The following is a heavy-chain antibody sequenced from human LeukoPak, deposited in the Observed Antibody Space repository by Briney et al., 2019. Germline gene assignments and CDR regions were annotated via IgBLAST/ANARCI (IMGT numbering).Heavy chain of an antibody. CDR3: AKEGLAYCGGDCSEYYFDY. D-gene: IGHD2-21*01. CDR1: GGTFSSYT. Sequence: GASVKVSCKASGGTFSSYTISWVRQAPGQGLEWMGRIIPILGIANYAQKFQGRVTITADKSTSTAYMELSSLRSEDTAVYYCAKEGLAYCGGDCSEYYFDYWGQGTLVTVSS. V-gene: IGHV1-69*04. CDR2: IIPILGIA. J-gene: IGHJ4*02.